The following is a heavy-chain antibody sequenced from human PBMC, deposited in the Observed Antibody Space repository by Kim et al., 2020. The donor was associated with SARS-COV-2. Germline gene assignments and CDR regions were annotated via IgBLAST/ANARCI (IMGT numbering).Heavy chain of an antibody. D-gene: IGHD3-10*01. Sequence: SLKGRFSISRDNSKNTLYLQMNSLRAEDTAVYYCATDGDYYGSGSYFDYWGQGTLVTVSS. CDR3: ATDGDYYGSGSYFDY. V-gene: IGHV3-30*04. J-gene: IGHJ4*02.